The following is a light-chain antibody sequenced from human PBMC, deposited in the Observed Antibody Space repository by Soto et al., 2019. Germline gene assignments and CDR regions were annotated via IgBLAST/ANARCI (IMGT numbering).Light chain of an antibody. CDR2: AAS. CDR3: QQLTSYPNT. Sequence: DIQLTQSPSFLSASVGDRVTITCRASQGISSYLAWYQQKPGKAPKLLIYAASTLQSGVPSRFSGSGSGTEFTLTISILQPEDYATYYCQQLTSYPNTFGQGTKLEIK. V-gene: IGKV1-9*01. J-gene: IGKJ2*01. CDR1: QGISSY.